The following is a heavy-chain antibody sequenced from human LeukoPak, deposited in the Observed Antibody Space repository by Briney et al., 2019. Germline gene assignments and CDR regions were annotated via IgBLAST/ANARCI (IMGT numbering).Heavy chain of an antibody. CDR2: ISGSGGST. CDR1: GFTFSNYT. V-gene: IGHV3-23*01. Sequence: GVSLRLSCVASGFTFSNYTMSWVRQAPGKGLEWVSAISGSGGSTYYADSVKGRFTISRDNSKNTLYLQMNSLRAEDTAVYYCAKDRIPFDYWGQGTLVTVSS. CDR3: AKDRIPFDY. J-gene: IGHJ4*02.